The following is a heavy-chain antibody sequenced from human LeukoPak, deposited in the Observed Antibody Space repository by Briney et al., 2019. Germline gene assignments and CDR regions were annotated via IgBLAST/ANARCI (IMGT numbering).Heavy chain of an antibody. V-gene: IGHV4-34*01. CDR3: ARGPPSSSGWYRLLRRIDY. J-gene: IGHJ4*02. Sequence: PSETLSLTCAVYGGSFSGYCWSWIRQPPGKGLEWIGEINHSGSTNYNPPLKSRVTISVDTSKNQFSLKLSSVTAADTAVYYCARGPPSSSGWYRLLRRIDYWGQGTLVTVSS. CDR1: GGSFSGYC. D-gene: IGHD6-19*01. CDR2: INHSGST.